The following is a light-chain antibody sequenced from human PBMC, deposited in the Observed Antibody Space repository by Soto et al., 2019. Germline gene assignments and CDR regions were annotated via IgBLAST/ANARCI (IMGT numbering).Light chain of an antibody. CDR1: QSVLSSSNSKNS. V-gene: IGKV4-1*01. J-gene: IGKJ5*01. CDR3: QQSYSTPSIT. Sequence: DIVMTQSPDSLAVSLGERATINCKSSQSVLSSSNSKNSLGWYQQKPGKAPKLXXYAASSLQSGVPSRFSGSGSGTDFTLTISSLQPEDFANYYCQQSYSTPSITFGQGTRLEIK. CDR2: AAS.